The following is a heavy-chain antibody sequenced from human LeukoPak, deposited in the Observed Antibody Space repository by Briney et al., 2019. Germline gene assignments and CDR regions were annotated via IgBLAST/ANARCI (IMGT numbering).Heavy chain of an antibody. CDR3: AKAYCSSTSCSFDY. V-gene: IGHV3-23*01. CDR1: GFTFSSYA. J-gene: IGHJ4*02. Sequence: GGSLRLSCAASGFTFSSYAMSWVRQDPGKGLEWVSAISGSGGSTYCADSVKGRFTISRDNSKNTLYLQMNSLRAEDTAVYYCAKAYCSSTSCSFDYWGQGTLVTVSS. D-gene: IGHD2-2*01. CDR2: ISGSGGST.